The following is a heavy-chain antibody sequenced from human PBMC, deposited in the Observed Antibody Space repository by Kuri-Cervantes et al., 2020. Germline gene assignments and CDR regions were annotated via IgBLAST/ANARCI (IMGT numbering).Heavy chain of an antibody. Sequence: GGSLRLSCTVSGGSISSYYWSWIRQPPGKGLEWVSYISSSGSTIYYADSVKGRFTISRDNAKNSLYLQMNSLRAEDTAVYYCARFCSGGRASRYNWFDPWGQGTLVTVSS. CDR1: GGSISSYY. CDR3: ARFCSGGRASRYNWFDP. V-gene: IGHV3-11*04. J-gene: IGHJ5*02. CDR2: ISSSGSTI. D-gene: IGHD2-15*01.